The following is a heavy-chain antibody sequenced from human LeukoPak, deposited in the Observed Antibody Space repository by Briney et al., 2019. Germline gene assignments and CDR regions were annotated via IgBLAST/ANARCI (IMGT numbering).Heavy chain of an antibody. CDR1: GFTFSSYG. CDR2: IREDESEK. V-gene: IGHV3-7*01. Sequence: GGSLRLSCAASGFTFSSYGMDWVRQAPGKGLEWVANIREDESEKNYVDSVKGRFTISRDNAWNSLYLQMNSLRPEDTAVYYCAKDQCSSTSCYPKYYYYYYGMDVWGQGTTVTVSS. CDR3: AKDQCSSTSCYPKYYYYYYGMDV. D-gene: IGHD2-2*01. J-gene: IGHJ6*02.